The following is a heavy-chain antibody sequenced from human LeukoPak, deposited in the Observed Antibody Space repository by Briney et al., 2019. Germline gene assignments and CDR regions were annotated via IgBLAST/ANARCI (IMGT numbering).Heavy chain of an antibody. D-gene: IGHD4-17*01. CDR2: ISGSGGNT. Sequence: GGSLRLSCAASGFTFSSYAMNWVRQAPGKGLEWVSAISGSGGNTYYADSVKGRFTISRDNSKNTLYLQMNSLRAKDTAVYFCAKATTVTTRRVDYWGQGTLVTVSS. CDR3: AKATTVTTRRVDY. V-gene: IGHV3-23*01. CDR1: GFTFSSYA. J-gene: IGHJ4*02.